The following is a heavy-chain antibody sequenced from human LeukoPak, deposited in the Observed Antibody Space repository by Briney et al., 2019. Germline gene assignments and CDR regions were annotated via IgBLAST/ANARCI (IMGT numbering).Heavy chain of an antibody. CDR3: ARDHSSSWRNFDY. CDR2: IYTSGST. CDR1: GGSISSGSYY. D-gene: IGHD6-13*01. V-gene: IGHV4-61*02. Sequence: SETLSLTCTVSGGSISSGSYYWSWIRQPAGKGLEWIGRIYTSGSTNYNPSLKSRVTISVDTSKNQFSLKLSSVTAADTAVYYCARDHSSSWRNFDYWGRGTLVTVSS. J-gene: IGHJ4*02.